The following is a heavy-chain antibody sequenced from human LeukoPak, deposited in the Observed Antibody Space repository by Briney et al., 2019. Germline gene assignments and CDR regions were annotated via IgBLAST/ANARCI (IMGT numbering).Heavy chain of an antibody. J-gene: IGHJ6*03. Sequence: ASVKVSCKASGYTFTSYYMHWVRQAPGQGLEWMGIINPSGGSTSYAQKFQGRVTITADESTSTAYMELSSLRSEDTAVYYCARVVGRVAYYYMDVWGKGTTVTVSS. CDR2: INPSGGST. D-gene: IGHD2-15*01. CDR1: GYTFTSYY. CDR3: ARVVGRVAYYYMDV. V-gene: IGHV1-46*01.